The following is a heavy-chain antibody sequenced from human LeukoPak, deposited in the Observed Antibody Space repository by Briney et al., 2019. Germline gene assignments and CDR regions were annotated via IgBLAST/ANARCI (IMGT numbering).Heavy chain of an antibody. D-gene: IGHD3-16*02. CDR2: ISAYNGNT. V-gene: IGHV1-18*01. J-gene: IGHJ4*02. CDR1: GYTFTSYG. Sequence: ASVKVSCKASGYTFTSYGISWVRQAPGQGLEWMGWISAYNGNTNYAQKLQGRVTMTTDTSTSTAYMELRSLRSDDTAVYYRARDGGYDYVWGSYRYEDYWGQGTLVTLSS. CDR3: ARDGGYDYVWGSYRYEDY.